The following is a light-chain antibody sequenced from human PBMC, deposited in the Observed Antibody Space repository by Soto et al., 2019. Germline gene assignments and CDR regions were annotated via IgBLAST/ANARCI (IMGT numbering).Light chain of an antibody. Sequence: EIVLTQSPDTLSLSPGERATLSCRASQSVSASLGWYQQRPGQPPRLLIHDTSTRATGIPGRFSGSGSGTDFTLTISSLESEDFAVYYCQQRRNWPSTFGQGTKLEIK. CDR3: QQRRNWPST. CDR2: DTS. V-gene: IGKV3-11*01. CDR1: QSVSAS. J-gene: IGKJ2*01.